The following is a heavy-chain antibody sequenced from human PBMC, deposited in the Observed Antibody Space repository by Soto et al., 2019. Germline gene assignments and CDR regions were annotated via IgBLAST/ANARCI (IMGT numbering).Heavy chain of an antibody. V-gene: IGHV4-34*01. CDR2: INHSGST. CDR3: ARGYSSGWYNWFDP. D-gene: IGHD6-19*01. CDR1: GGSFSGYY. Sequence: QVQLQQWGAGLLKPSETLSLTCAVYGGSFSGYYWSWIRQPPGKGLEWIGEINHSGSTNYNPSLKSRGTISVDTSKNQFSLKLSSVTAADTAVYYCARGYSSGWYNWFDPWGQGTLVTVSS. J-gene: IGHJ5*02.